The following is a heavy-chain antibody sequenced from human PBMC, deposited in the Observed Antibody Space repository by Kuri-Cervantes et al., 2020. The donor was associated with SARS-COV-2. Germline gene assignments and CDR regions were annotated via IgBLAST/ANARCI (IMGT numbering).Heavy chain of an antibody. J-gene: IGHJ4*02. D-gene: IGHD2-2*01. V-gene: IGHV3-11*04. CDR2: ISSSGSTI. CDR1: GFAFSDYC. Sequence: GGSLRLSCAASGFAFSDYCMSWIRQAPGKGLEWVSYISSSGSTIYYADSVKGRFTISRDNSKNTLYLQMNSLRAEDTAVYYCARDCSSTSCYFGSAGDFDYWGQGTLVTVSS. CDR3: ARDCSSTSCYFGSAGDFDY.